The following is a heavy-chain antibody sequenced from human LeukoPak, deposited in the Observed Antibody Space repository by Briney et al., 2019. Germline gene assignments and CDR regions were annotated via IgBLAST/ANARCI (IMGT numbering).Heavy chain of an antibody. CDR2: ISSSSSTI. CDR1: GFTFSSYS. Sequence: GGSLRLSCAASGFTFSSYSMNWVRQAPGKGLEWVSYISSSSSTIYYADSVKGRFTISRDNAKNSLYLQMNSLRDEDTAVYYCAKAGHCGGDCYSIMDYWGQGTVATVSS. V-gene: IGHV3-48*02. D-gene: IGHD2-21*02. J-gene: IGHJ4*02. CDR3: AKAGHCGGDCYSIMDY.